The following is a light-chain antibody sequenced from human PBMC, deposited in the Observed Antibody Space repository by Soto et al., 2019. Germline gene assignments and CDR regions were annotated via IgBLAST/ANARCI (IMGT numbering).Light chain of an antibody. CDR2: GVF. CDR1: QTVNSDY. J-gene: IGKJ2*01. CDR3: QHYDGSPWT. V-gene: IGKV3-20*01. Sequence: PGERATLSCTTSQTVNSDYLAWYQQKPGQAPRLLIYGVFNRATGIPDRFSGSGSGTYFTLTISGLEPEESAVYYCQHYDGSPWTFGQGTNLEI.